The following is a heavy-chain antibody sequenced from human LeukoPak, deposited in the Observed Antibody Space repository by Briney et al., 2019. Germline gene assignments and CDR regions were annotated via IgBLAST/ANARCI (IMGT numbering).Heavy chain of an antibody. Sequence: SETLSLTCTVSGGSISSSSYYWGWIRQPPGKGLEWIGSIYYSGSTYYNPSLKSRVTISVDTSKNQFSLKLSSVTAADTAVYYCARDRGATHDYWGQGTLVTVSS. CDR1: GGSISSSSYY. CDR3: ARDRGATHDY. J-gene: IGHJ4*02. D-gene: IGHD1-26*01. V-gene: IGHV4-39*07. CDR2: IYYSGST.